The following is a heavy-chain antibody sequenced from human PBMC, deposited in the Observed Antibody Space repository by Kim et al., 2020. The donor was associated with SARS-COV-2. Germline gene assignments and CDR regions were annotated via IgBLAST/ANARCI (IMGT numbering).Heavy chain of an antibody. CDR3: ASASGGNFLIWFDS. Sequence: SETLSLTCTVSGDSISSSSYYWGWIRQPPGKGLEWIGTMHHSGSTSYSPSLKSRVTISVDTSKNQFSLKLSSVTAADTAVSHCASASGGNFLIWFDSWR. CDR2: MHHSGST. J-gene: IGHJ5*01. V-gene: IGHV4-39*01. D-gene: IGHD2-15*01. CDR1: GDSISSSSYY.